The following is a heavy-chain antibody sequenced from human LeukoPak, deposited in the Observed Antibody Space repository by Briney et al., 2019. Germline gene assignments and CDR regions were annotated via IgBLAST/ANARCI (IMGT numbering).Heavy chain of an antibody. CDR2: ISGGGDTT. CDR3: SKQRSEVVVAATNY. Sequence: GGSLRLSCAASGFTFSSYAMTWVRQAPGKGLEWVSSISGGGDTTYYADSVRGRFTISRDNSKNTLSVQMNNPRAEDTAVYYCSKQRSEVVVAATNYWGQGTLVTVSS. J-gene: IGHJ4*02. V-gene: IGHV3-23*01. CDR1: GFTFSSYA. D-gene: IGHD2-15*01.